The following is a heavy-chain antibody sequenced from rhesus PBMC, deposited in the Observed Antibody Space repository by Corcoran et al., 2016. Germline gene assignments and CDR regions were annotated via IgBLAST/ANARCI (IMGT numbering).Heavy chain of an antibody. Sequence: EVQLVESGGGLVQPGGSLRLSCAASVFTFSSYGMSWVRQAPGKGLEWVSYSKWASSEISYAGAVEGRITVVRDNDKNSLELQMSRLRAEDTAVYYCTRSQQSWGLVDYWGQGVLVTVSS. CDR2: SKWASSEI. D-gene: IGHD2-39*01. V-gene: IGHV3-136*01. CDR1: VFTFSSYG. CDR3: TRSQQSWGLVDY. J-gene: IGHJ4*01.